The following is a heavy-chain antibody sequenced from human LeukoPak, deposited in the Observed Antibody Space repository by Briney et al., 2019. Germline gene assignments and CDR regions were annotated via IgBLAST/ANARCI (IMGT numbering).Heavy chain of an antibody. CDR1: GYTFTGYY. Sequence: ASVKVSCKASGYTFTGYYMHWVRQAPGQGLEWMGWINPNNGDTYHAQKFQGRVTLTRDTSVSTAYMELSRLRSDDTAFYYCARDRIAGTRGDYGMAVWGQGTTVTVSS. D-gene: IGHD1-26*01. CDR3: ARDRIAGTRGDYGMAV. CDR2: INPNNGDT. V-gene: IGHV1-2*02. J-gene: IGHJ6*02.